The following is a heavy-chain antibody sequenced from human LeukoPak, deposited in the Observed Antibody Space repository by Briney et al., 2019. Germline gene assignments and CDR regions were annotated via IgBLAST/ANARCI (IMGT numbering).Heavy chain of an antibody. CDR2: ISAYNGNT. V-gene: IGHV1-18*01. CDR1: GYTFTSYG. Sequence: ASVKVSCKASGYTFTSYGISWVRQAPGQGLEWMGWISAYNGNTNYAQKLQGRVTMTTDTSTSTAYMELRSLRSDDTAVYYCARDRSTAMVKSSYFDYWGQGTLVTVSS. D-gene: IGHD5-18*01. J-gene: IGHJ4*02. CDR3: ARDRSTAMVKSSYFDY.